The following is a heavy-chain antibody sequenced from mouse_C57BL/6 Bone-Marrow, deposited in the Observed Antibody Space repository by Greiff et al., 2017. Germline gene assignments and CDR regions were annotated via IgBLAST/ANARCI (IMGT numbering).Heavy chain of an antibody. J-gene: IGHJ2*01. CDR1: GYTFTSYW. V-gene: IGHV1-55*01. D-gene: IGHD4-1*01. CDR2: IYPTSGRT. CDR3: ASSGTLGRCFDY. Sequence: QVQLQQPGAELVKPGASVKMSCKASGYTFTSYWITWVKQRPGQGLEWIGDIYPTSGRTNYNEKFKSKAILTVDTSSNTAYMQLSSLTSEDSAVFYCASSGTLGRCFDYWGQGTTLTVSA.